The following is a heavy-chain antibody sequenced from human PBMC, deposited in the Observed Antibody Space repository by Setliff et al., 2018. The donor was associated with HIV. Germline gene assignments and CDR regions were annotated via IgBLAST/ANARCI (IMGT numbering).Heavy chain of an antibody. J-gene: IGHJ4*02. CDR1: GYSISTAYY. CDR3: VRGRSITIFGVAYFDF. D-gene: IGHD3-3*01. V-gene: IGHV4-38-2*01. Sequence: KTSETLSLTCAVSGYSISTAYYWGWIRQPPGKGLEWIGSVYHSGTTYYNPSLKSRVTISVDMSNNQFSLKVTSVTAADTAVYYCVRGRSITIFGVAYFDFWGQGTQVTVSS. CDR2: VYHSGTT.